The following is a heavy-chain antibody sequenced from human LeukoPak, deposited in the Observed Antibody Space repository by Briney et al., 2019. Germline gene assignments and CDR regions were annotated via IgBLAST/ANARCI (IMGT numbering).Heavy chain of an antibody. Sequence: GGSLRLSCAASEFTFRSYAMTWVRQAPGKGLEWVATISGSGGNTYYADSVKGRFTISRDNSKNTLYLQMNSPRAEDTAVYYCAKVLSTIPKSPFDYWGQGTLVTVSS. CDR2: ISGSGGNT. D-gene: IGHD2-2*02. CDR1: EFTFRSYA. CDR3: AKVLSTIPKSPFDY. J-gene: IGHJ4*02. V-gene: IGHV3-23*01.